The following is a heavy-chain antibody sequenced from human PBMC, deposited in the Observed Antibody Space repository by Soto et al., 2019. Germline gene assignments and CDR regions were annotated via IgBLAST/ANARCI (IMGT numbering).Heavy chain of an antibody. CDR3: AKEMGDYYDSSGSWFDP. CDR2: ISGSGGNT. Sequence: GGSLRLSCAASGFTFSSYVMSWVRQAPGKGLEWVSAISGSGGNTYYADSVKGRFTISRDNSKNTLFLQMNSLRAEDTALYFCAKEMGDYYDSSGSWFDPWGQGTLVTSPQ. V-gene: IGHV3-23*01. D-gene: IGHD3-22*01. CDR1: GFTFSSYV. J-gene: IGHJ5*02.